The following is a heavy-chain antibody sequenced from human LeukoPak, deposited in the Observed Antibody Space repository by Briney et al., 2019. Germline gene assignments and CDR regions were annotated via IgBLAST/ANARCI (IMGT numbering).Heavy chain of an antibody. J-gene: IGHJ6*02. Sequence: IPSETLSLTCTVSGGSISSGDHYWSWIRQPPGKGLEWIGYIYYSGNTFYNPSLKSRVTISVDTSKSQFSLKLSSVTAADTAVYYCARGTPVPAAIAPRNYAMVVWGLGTTVTVSS. D-gene: IGHD2-2*01. CDR1: GGSISSGDHY. CDR2: IYYSGNT. V-gene: IGHV4-30-4*01. CDR3: ARGTPVPAAIAPRNYAMVV.